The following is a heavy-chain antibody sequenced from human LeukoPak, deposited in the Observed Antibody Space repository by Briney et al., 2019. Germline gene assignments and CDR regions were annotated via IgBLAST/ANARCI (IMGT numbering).Heavy chain of an antibody. CDR1: GFTVSSNY. V-gene: IGHV3-53*01. CDR2: IYSGSNT. D-gene: IGHD5-18*01. CDR3: AKSTTQLWLKY. J-gene: IGHJ4*02. Sequence: PGRSLRLSCAASGFTVSSNYMSWVRQAPGKGLEWVSVIYSGSNTDYADSVKGRFTISRDNAKNSLYLQMNSLRAEDTAIYYCAKSTTQLWLKYWGQGTLVTVSS.